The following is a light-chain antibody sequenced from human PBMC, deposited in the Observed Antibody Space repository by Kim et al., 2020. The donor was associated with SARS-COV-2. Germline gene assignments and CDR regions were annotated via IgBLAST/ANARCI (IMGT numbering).Light chain of an antibody. CDR2: LNSDGSH. CDR1: SGHSSYA. Sequence: VKLTCTLSSGHSSYAIAWHQQQPEKGPRYLMKLNSDGSHSKGDGIPDRFSGSSSGAERYLTISSLQSEDEADYYCQTWGTGIHWVFGGGTQLTVL. J-gene: IGLJ3*02. V-gene: IGLV4-69*01. CDR3: QTWGTGIHWV.